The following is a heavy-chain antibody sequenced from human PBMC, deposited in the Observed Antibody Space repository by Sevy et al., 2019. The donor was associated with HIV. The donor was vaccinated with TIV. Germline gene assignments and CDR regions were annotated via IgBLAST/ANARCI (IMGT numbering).Heavy chain of an antibody. V-gene: IGHV3-30-3*01. CDR3: ARGEFYGSGSYYIGFDY. CDR2: ISYDASNK. CDR1: GFTFSSYA. D-gene: IGHD3-10*01. Sequence: GGSLRLSCAASGFTFSSYAMHWVRQAPGKGLEWVAVISYDASNKYYADSVKGRFTISRDNSKNTLYLQMNSLRAEDTAVYYCARGEFYGSGSYYIGFDYWGQGTLVTVSS. J-gene: IGHJ4*02.